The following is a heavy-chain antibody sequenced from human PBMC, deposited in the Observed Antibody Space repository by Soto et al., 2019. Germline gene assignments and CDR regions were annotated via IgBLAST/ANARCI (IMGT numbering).Heavy chain of an antibody. J-gene: IGHJ4*02. CDR2: IYHSGST. Sequence: ETLSLTCAVSGYSISSGYYWGWIRQPPGKGLEWIGSIYHSGSTYYNPSLKSRVTISVDTSKNQFSLKLSSVTAADTAVYYCARLYYYGSGSPYFDYWGQGTLVTVSS. D-gene: IGHD3-10*01. CDR3: ARLYYYGSGSPYFDY. CDR1: GYSISSGYY. V-gene: IGHV4-38-2*01.